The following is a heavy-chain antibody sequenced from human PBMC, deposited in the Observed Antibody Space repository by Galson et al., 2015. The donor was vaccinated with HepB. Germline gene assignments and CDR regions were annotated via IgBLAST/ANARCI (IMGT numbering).Heavy chain of an antibody. Sequence: PALVKPTQPLTLTCTFSVFSLTTNGMCVNWIRQPPGKALEWLAHIDWDDDEHYSTSLRTRLTISKDTSKNQVVLTMTRMDPMDTGTYYCVRSHHIVQDLDFWGHGILVTVSS. CDR3: VRSHHIVQDLDF. D-gene: IGHD1-14*01. CDR1: VFSLTTNGMC. J-gene: IGHJ4*01. CDR2: IDWDDDE. V-gene: IGHV2-70*13.